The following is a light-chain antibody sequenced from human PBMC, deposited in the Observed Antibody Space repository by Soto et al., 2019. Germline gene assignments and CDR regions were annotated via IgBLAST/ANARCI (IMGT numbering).Light chain of an antibody. V-gene: IGLV2-23*02. CDR2: EVN. Sequence: QSVLTQPASVSGSPGQSITISCTGNSSEVGYYNLVSWYQHHPGKAPKLIIYEVNKRPSGVSNRFSGSKSGNTASLTISGLQAEDEADYHCCSYAGSSTYVFGTGTKVTVL. CDR3: CSYAGSSTYV. CDR1: SSEVGYYNL. J-gene: IGLJ1*01.